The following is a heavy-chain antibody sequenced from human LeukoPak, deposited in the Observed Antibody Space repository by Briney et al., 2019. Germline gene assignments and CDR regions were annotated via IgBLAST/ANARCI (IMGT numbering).Heavy chain of an antibody. J-gene: IGHJ4*02. V-gene: IGHV1-8*01. Sequence: ASVKVSCKASGYTFTSHDINWVRQATGQGLEWMGWMNPNSGNTGYAQKLQGRVTMTRNTSISTAYMELSSLRSEDTAVYYCAREISSTSDYYFDNWGQGTLVTVSS. CDR2: MNPNSGNT. CDR1: GYTFTSHD. D-gene: IGHD2-2*01. CDR3: AREISSTSDYYFDN.